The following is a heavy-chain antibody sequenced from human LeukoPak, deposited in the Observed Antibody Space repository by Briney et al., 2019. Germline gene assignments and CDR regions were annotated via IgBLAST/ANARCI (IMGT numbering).Heavy chain of an antibody. D-gene: IGHD3-22*01. Sequence: SGRSLRLSCAASGFTFSSYGMHWVRQAPGKGLEWVAVISYDGSNKYYADSVKGRFTISRDNFKNTLYLQMNSLRAEDTAVYYCAKDWDYYDSVDYWGQGTLVTVSS. CDR3: AKDWDYYDSVDY. CDR1: GFTFSSYG. V-gene: IGHV3-30*18. J-gene: IGHJ4*02. CDR2: ISYDGSNK.